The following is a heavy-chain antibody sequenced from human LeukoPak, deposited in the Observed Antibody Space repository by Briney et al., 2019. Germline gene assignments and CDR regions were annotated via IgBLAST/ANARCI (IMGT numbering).Heavy chain of an antibody. CDR3: ARDKGDFWSGYYLDY. J-gene: IGHJ4*02. V-gene: IGHV1-69*05. D-gene: IGHD3-3*01. CDR2: IIPIFGTA. Sequence: ASVKVSCKASGGTFSSYAISWVRQAPGQGLEWMGRIIPIFGTANYAQKFQGRVTITTDESTNTAYMELSSLRSEDTAVYYCARDKGDFWSGYYLDYWGQGTLVTVSS. CDR1: GGTFSSYA.